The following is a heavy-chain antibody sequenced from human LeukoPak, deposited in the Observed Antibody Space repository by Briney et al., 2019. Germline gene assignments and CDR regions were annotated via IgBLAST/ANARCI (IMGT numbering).Heavy chain of an antibody. Sequence: PSETLSLTCTVSGGSISSYYWSWIRQPPGKGLEWIGYIYCCGSTYYNPSLKSRVTISVDTSKNQFSLKLTSVTAADTAVYYCARLSGSPHPPFDYWGQGTLVTVSS. J-gene: IGHJ4*02. CDR3: ARLSGSPHPPFDY. D-gene: IGHD1-26*01. CDR2: IYCCGST. CDR1: GGSISSYY. V-gene: IGHV4-59*08.